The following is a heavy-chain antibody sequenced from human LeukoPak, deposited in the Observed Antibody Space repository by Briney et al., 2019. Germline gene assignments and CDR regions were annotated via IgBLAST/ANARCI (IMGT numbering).Heavy chain of an antibody. CDR3: AREGGFYRPLDY. CDR2: TYYRSKWYS. V-gene: IGHV6-1*01. Sequence: SQTLSLTCAISGDSVSSNNAAWNWIRQSPSRGLEWLGRTYYRSKWYSDYAVSVQSRIIINPDTSKNHVSLKLTSVTAADTAVYYCAREGGFYRPLDYSGQGTLVTVSS. D-gene: IGHD6-25*01. CDR1: GDSVSSNNAA. J-gene: IGHJ4*02.